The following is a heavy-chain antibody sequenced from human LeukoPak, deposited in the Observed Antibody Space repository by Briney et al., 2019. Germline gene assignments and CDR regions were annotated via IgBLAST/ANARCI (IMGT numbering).Heavy chain of an antibody. D-gene: IGHD6-13*01. V-gene: IGHV4-59*08. Sequence: SETLSLTCTVSGGSISGYYWSWIRQPPGKGLEWIGYIYYSGSTNYNPSLKSRVTISVDTSKNQFSLKLSSVTAADTAVYYCTRLHIAAAGYYYYGMDVWGQGTTVTVSS. CDR2: IYYSGST. J-gene: IGHJ6*02. CDR1: GGSISGYY. CDR3: TRLHIAAAGYYYYGMDV.